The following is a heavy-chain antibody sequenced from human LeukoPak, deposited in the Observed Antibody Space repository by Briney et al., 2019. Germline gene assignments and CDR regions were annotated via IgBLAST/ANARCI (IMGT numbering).Heavy chain of an antibody. CDR3: AKVGWRGDFWSGGYFDY. D-gene: IGHD3-3*01. J-gene: IGHJ4*02. Sequence: PGGSLRLSCAASGFTFSSYAMSWVRQAPGKGLEWVSAISGSGGSTYYADSVKGRFTISRDNSKNTLYLQMNSLRAEDTAVYYCAKVGWRGDFWSGGYFDYWGQGTLVTVSS. CDR2: ISGSGGST. CDR1: GFTFSSYA. V-gene: IGHV3-23*01.